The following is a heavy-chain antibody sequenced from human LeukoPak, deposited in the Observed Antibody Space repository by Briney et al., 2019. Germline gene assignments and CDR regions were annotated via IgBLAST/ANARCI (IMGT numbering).Heavy chain of an antibody. CDR2: MNPNSGNT. CDR1: GGTFSSYA. CDR3: ARGRGRRITIFGVVAIDAFDI. Sequence: ASVKVSCKASGGTFSSYAISWVRQAPGQGLEWMGWMNPNSGNTGYAQKFQGRVTITRNTSISTAYMELSSLRSEDTAVYYCARGRGRRITIFGVVAIDAFDIWGQGTMVTVSS. V-gene: IGHV1-8*03. D-gene: IGHD3-3*01. J-gene: IGHJ3*02.